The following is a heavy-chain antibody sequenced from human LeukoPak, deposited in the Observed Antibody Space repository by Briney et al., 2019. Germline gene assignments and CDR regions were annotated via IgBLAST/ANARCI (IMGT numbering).Heavy chain of an antibody. CDR1: GGSISSGDYY. CDR3: ANFFNFDGFDI. D-gene: IGHD1-1*01. V-gene: IGHV4-30-4*01. Sequence: SETLSLTCTVSGGSISSGDYYWSWIRQPPGKGLEWIGYIYYSGSTYYNPSLKSRVTISLDTSKNQFSLKLSSVTAADTAVYYCANFFNFDGFDIWGQGTMVTVSP. CDR2: IYYSGST. J-gene: IGHJ3*02.